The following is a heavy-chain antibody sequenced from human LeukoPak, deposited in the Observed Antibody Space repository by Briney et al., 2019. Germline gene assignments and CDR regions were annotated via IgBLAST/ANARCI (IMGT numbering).Heavy chain of an antibody. J-gene: IGHJ3*02. V-gene: IGHV1-69*04. Sequence: ASVKVSCKASGGTFSSYAISWVRQAPGQGLEWMGRIIPILGIANYAQKFQGRVTITADKSTSTAYMELSSLRSEDTAVYYCARDHGEAVAPGAFDIWGQGTMVTVSS. D-gene: IGHD6-19*01. CDR3: ARDHGEAVAPGAFDI. CDR2: IIPILGIA. CDR1: GGTFSSYA.